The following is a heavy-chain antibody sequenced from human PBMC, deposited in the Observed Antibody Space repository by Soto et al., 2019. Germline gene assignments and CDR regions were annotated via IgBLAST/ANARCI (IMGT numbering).Heavy chain of an antibody. Sequence: EVQLVESGGGLVKPGGSLRLSCAASGFTFSSYSMNWVRQAPGKGLEWVSSISSSSSYIYYADSVKGRFTISRDNAKNSLYLQMNSLRADDTAVYYCARQDSSSWYDYYYYGMDVWGQGTTVTVSS. J-gene: IGHJ6*02. CDR2: ISSSSSYI. D-gene: IGHD6-13*01. V-gene: IGHV3-21*01. CDR1: GFTFSSYS. CDR3: ARQDSSSWYDYYYYGMDV.